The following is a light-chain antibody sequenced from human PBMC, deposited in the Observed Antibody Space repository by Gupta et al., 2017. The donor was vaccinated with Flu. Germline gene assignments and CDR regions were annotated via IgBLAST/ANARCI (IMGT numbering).Light chain of an antibody. V-gene: IGKV3-20*01. CDR2: AAS. CDR1: QSLSSSY. CDR3: QHYGSSVWT. Sequence: EIVLTQSPGTLSLLPGERATLSCRASQSLSSSYVAWYQQKAGQAPRLLIYAASSRAIGISDRFSGSGSGTDFTLTISRLEAEDFAVYYCQHYGSSVWTFGQGTKVDFK. J-gene: IGKJ1*01.